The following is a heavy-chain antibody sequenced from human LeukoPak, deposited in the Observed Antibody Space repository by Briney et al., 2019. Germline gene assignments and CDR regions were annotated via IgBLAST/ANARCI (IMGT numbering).Heavy chain of an antibody. CDR1: GYTFTGYY. J-gene: IGHJ4*02. Sequence: GASVKVSCKASGYTFTGYYMHWVRQAPGQGLEWMGRINPNSGGTNYAQKFQGWVTMTRDTSISTAYMELSRLRSDDTAVYYCARGYNGEPALPTDYWGQGTLVTVSS. V-gene: IGHV1-2*04. CDR2: INPNSGGT. D-gene: IGHD1-20*01. CDR3: ARGYNGEPALPTDY.